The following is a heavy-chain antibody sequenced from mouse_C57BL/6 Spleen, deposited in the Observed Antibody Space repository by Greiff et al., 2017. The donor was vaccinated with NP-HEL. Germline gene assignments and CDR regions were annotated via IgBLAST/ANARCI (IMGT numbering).Heavy chain of an antibody. CDR3: RKPLYWEDYAMDY. V-gene: IGHV1-39*01. CDR2: INPNYGTT. CDR1: GYSFTDYN. J-gene: IGHJ4*01. Sequence: EVQLQQSGPELVKPGASVKISCKASGYSFTDYNMNWVKQSNGKSLEWIGVINPNYGTTSYNQKFKGKATLTVDQSSSTAYMQLNSLTSEDSAVYYCRKPLYWEDYAMDYWGQGTSVTVSS. D-gene: IGHD4-1*01.